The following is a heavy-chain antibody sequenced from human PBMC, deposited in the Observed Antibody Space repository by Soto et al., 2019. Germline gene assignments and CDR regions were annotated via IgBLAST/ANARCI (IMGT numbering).Heavy chain of an antibody. J-gene: IGHJ3*02. D-gene: IGHD3-10*02. V-gene: IGHV4-30-4*01. CDR2: IYYSGST. Sequence: QVQLQESGPGLVKPSQTLSLTCTVSGGSISSGDHYWSWIHQPPGKGLEWIGYIYYSGSTDYNPSLKSRVTISVDTSKNQFSLKLSSVTAADTAVYYCASDLPLSGYYVLIWGQGTMVTVSS. CDR3: ASDLPLSGYYVLI. CDR1: GGSISSGDHY.